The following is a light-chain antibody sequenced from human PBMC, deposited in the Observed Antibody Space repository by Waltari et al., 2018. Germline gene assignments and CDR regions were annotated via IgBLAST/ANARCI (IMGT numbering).Light chain of an antibody. J-gene: IGLJ1*01. V-gene: IGLV3-21*04. CDR3: HVWHPHVDPGV. CDR2: YDR. Sequence: SYVVTQPPSVSVAPGETATITCGGDNIGTYSVHWYQQKAGQAPVLVIFYDRDRPSGIPDRFSGSNSWNTATLAISRVEAGEEARYYCHVWHPHVDPGVFGTGTEVTVL. CDR1: NIGTYS.